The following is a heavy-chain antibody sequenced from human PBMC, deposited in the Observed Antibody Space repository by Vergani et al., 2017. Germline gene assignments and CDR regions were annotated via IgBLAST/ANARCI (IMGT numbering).Heavy chain of an antibody. D-gene: IGHD6-13*01. CDR2: IIPIFGTA. Sequence: QVQLVQSGAEVKKPGSSVKVSCKASGGTFSSYAISWVRQAPGQGLEWMGGIIPIFGTANYAQKFQGRVTITADESTSTAYMELSSLRSEDTAVYYCARYGSSWYDLSYYYYYYMDVWGKGTTVTVSS. V-gene: IGHV1-69*01. J-gene: IGHJ6*03. CDR1: GGTFSSYA. CDR3: ARYGSSWYDLSYYYYYYMDV.